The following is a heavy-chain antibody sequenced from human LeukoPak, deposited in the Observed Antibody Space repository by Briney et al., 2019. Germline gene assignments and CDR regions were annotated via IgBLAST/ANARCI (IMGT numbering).Heavy chain of an antibody. CDR2: INPNSGGT. Sequence: ASVKVSCKASGYTFTGYYMHWVRQAPGQGLEWMGWINPNSGGTNYAQKFQGRVTVTRDTSISTAYMELSRLRSDDTAVYYCAREILVDTAMVTYFVYWGQGTLVTVSS. D-gene: IGHD5-18*01. CDR1: GYTFTGYY. CDR3: AREILVDTAMVTYFVY. J-gene: IGHJ4*02. V-gene: IGHV1-2*02.